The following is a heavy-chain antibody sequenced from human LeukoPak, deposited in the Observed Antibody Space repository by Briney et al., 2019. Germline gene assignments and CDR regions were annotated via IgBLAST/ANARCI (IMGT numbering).Heavy chain of an antibody. Sequence: SETLSLTCTVSGGSISSYYWSWIRQPAGKGLEWIGRIYSRGSTNYNPSLKSRVTISVDTSKNQFSLKLRSVTAADAAVYYCARALAGYGYNWFDPWGQGTLVSVSS. D-gene: IGHD5-18*01. J-gene: IGHJ5*02. CDR1: GGSISSYY. CDR3: ARALAGYGYNWFDP. CDR2: IYSRGST. V-gene: IGHV4-4*07.